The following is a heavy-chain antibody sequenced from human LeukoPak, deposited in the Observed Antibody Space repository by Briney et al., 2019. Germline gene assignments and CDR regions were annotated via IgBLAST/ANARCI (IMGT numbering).Heavy chain of an antibody. CDR2: ISSSSSYI. J-gene: IGHJ4*02. D-gene: IGHD3-22*01. Sequence: PGGSLRLSCAASGFTFSSYTMNWVRQAPGEGLEWVSSISSSSSYIYYADSVKGRFTISRYNAKDSLFLQMNSLRAEDSAVYYCARDGSGYSDPVDYWGQGTLVTVSS. CDR3: ARDGSGYSDPVDY. V-gene: IGHV3-21*01. CDR1: GFTFSSYT.